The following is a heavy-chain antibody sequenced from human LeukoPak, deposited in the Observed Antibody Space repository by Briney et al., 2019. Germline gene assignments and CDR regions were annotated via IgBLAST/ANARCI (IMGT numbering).Heavy chain of an antibody. J-gene: IGHJ4*02. V-gene: IGHV3-30*18. CDR3: AKDPYYDSSGSFGDY. CDR1: GFTFSSYG. CDR2: ISYDGSNK. D-gene: IGHD3-22*01. Sequence: PGGSLRLSCAASGFTFSSYGMHWVRQAPGKGLEWVAVISYDGSNKYYADSVKGRFTISRDNSKNTLCLQMNSLRAEDTAVYYCAKDPYYDSSGSFGDYWGQGTLVTVSS.